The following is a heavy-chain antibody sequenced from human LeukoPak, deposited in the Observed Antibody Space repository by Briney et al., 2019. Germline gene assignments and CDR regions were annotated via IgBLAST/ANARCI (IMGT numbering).Heavy chain of an antibody. CDR1: GYTFTGNN. J-gene: IGHJ3*02. CDR2: INPNGGP. Sequence: ASVKVSCKAFGYTFTGNNIYWVRQAPGQGLEWMGWINPNGGPIYAQKFQGRVTMTRDTSISTAYMELSRLRSDDTAVYYCARELAYFEVVVDTNAFDIWGQGTMVTVSS. CDR3: ARELAYFEVVVDTNAFDI. D-gene: IGHD2-15*01. V-gene: IGHV1-2*02.